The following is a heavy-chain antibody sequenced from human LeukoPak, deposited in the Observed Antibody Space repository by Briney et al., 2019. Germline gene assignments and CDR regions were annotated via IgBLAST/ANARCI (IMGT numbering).Heavy chain of an antibody. CDR1: GYTFTSYY. J-gene: IGHJ4*02. CDR2: INPSGGST. CDR3: ARDRGDYFDY. Sequence: GASVTVSCKASGYTFTSYYMHWVRQAPGQGLEWMGIINPSGGSTSYAQKFQGRVTMTRDTSISTAYMELSRLRSDDTAVYYCARDRGDYFDYWGQGTLVTVSS. V-gene: IGHV1-46*01.